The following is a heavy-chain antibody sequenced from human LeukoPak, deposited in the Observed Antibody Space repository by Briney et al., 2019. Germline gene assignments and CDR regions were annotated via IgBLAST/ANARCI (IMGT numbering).Heavy chain of an antibody. J-gene: IGHJ5*01. CDR1: RFTFSSYG. V-gene: IGHV3-74*01. D-gene: IGHD1-1*01. CDR3: ARDLLGSHKNVFDL. Sequence: PGGSPRLSCAASRFTFSSYGMHWVRQAPGKGPLWVSRVESDGSNTAYADSVKGRFTISRDNAKSTLYLQMNSLRGEDTAVYYCARDLLGSHKNVFDLWGQGTLVTVSS. CDR2: VESDGSNT.